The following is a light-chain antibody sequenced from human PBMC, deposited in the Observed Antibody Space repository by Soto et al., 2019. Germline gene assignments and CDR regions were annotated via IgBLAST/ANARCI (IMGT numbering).Light chain of an antibody. J-gene: IGKJ4*01. CDR1: QDISNY. Sequence: DIQMTQSPSSLSASVGDRVTITCQASQDISNYLNWYQQKPGKAPKLLIYDASNLETGVPSRFSGSGSGTDFTSPISRLQPEDIATYYCQQYDNLHLTFGGGTKVEIK. V-gene: IGKV1-33*01. CDR3: QQYDNLHLT. CDR2: DAS.